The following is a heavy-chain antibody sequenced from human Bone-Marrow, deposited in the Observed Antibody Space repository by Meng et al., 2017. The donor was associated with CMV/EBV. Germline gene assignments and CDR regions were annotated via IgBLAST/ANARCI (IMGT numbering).Heavy chain of an antibody. Sequence: GGSLRLSCAGSGFTFNNYWMSWVRQAPGKGLEWVANINQDGSKKYYADSVKGRFTISRDNSKNTLYLQMNSLRAEDTAVYYCAKVFSSRGGSYYPLFDYWGQGTLVTVSS. D-gene: IGHD1-26*01. V-gene: IGHV3-7*03. CDR2: INQDGSKK. CDR3: AKVFSSRGGSYYPLFDY. J-gene: IGHJ4*02. CDR1: GFTFNNYW.